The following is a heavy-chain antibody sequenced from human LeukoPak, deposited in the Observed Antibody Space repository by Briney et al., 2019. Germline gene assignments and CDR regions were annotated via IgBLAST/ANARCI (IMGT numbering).Heavy chain of an antibody. CDR1: GFTFNNAW. CDR3: TTDSFTVIVPTAKGP. Sequence: GGSLRLTCAASGFTFNNAWMTWVSQAPGEGLEWVGHIKSRSDGGTTDYAAPVKGRFSISRDDSKNTLYLQMNSLKTEDTAVYYCTTDSFTVIVPTAKGPWGQGTLVTVSS. CDR2: IKSRSDGGTT. D-gene: IGHD2-2*01. V-gene: IGHV3-15*01. J-gene: IGHJ5*02.